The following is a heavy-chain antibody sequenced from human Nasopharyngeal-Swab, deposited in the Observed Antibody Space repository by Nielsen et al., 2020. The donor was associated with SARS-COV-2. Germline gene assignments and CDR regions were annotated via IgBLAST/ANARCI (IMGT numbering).Heavy chain of an antibody. V-gene: IGHV3-21*01. CDR1: RFTFSSYS. D-gene: IGHD5-12*01. CDR3: ASLGATEPTSYYYYGMDV. J-gene: IGHJ6*02. CDR2: ISSSSSYI. Sequence: GESLKISCAASRFTFSSYSMNWVRQAPGKGLEWVSSISSSSSYIYYADSVKGRFTISRDNAKNSLYLQMNSLRAEDTAVYYCASLGATEPTSYYYYGMDVWGQGTTVTVSS.